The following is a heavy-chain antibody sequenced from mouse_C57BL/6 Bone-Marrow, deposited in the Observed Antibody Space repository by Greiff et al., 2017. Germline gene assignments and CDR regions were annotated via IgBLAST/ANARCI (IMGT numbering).Heavy chain of an antibody. CDR2: IYPGDGDT. CDR3: ARNGVYYYGSSYFDC. CDR1: GYAFSSSW. V-gene: IGHV1-82*01. J-gene: IGHJ2*01. Sequence: QVQLQQSGPELVKPGASVKISCKASGYAFSSSWMNWVKQRPGKGLEWIGRIYPGDGDTNYNGKFKGKATLTADKSSSTAYMQLSSLTSEDSAVYFCARNGVYYYGSSYFDCWGQGTTLTVSS. D-gene: IGHD1-1*01.